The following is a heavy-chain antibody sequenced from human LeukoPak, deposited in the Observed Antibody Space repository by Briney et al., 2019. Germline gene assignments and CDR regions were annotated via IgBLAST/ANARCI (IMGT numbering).Heavy chain of an antibody. J-gene: IGHJ4*02. CDR3: AREGGPYRPLDY. Sequence: SETLSLTCAVYGGSLRDNFWNWIRQHPGKGLEWIGYIYYSGSTYYNPSLKSRVAISVDKSENHISLKLTSVTAADTAVYYCAREGGPYRPLDYSGQGTLVTVAS. CDR2: IYYSGST. V-gene: IGHV4-34*11. CDR1: GGSLRDNF.